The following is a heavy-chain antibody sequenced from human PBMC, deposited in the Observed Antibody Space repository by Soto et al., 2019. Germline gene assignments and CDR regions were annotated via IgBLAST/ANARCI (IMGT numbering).Heavy chain of an antibody. CDR3: VRDILAVMGAFGWFDP. Sequence: EVQLVESGGTLVQPGGSLRLSCAASGFTFTHHWMHWVRQAPGTGPVWVSRIKGAGTSIDYEDTVKGRFTISRDNSKNTVFLQMTSLRVEDPAVDDCVRDILAVMGAFGWFDPWGQGTLVTVSS. CDR2: IKGAGTSI. J-gene: IGHJ5*02. CDR1: GFTFTHHW. D-gene: IGHD6-19*01. V-gene: IGHV3-74*01.